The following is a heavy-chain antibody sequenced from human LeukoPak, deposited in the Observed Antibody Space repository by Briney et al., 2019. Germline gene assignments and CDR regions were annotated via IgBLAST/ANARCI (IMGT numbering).Heavy chain of an antibody. CDR3: ASRRDSSSLLGYWFDP. Sequence: PGGSLRLSCAASGFTFSSYAMSWVRQPPGKGLEWIGEINHSGSTNYNPSLKSRVTISVDTSKNQFSLKLSSVAAADTAVYYCASRRDSSSLLGYWFDPWGQGTLVTVSS. CDR2: INHSGST. V-gene: IGHV4-34*01. D-gene: IGHD6-6*01. J-gene: IGHJ5*02. CDR1: GFTFSSYA.